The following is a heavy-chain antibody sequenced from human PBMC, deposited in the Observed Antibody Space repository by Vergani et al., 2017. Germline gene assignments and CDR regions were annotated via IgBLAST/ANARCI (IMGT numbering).Heavy chain of an antibody. CDR2: IYYSGST. CDR3: ASFFXDILTGYAPAPPDY. V-gene: IGHV4-39*01. D-gene: IGHD3-9*01. CDR1: GGSISSSSYY. Sequence: QLQLQESGPGLVKPSETPSLTRTVPGGSISSSSYYWGWIRQPPGKGLEWIGSIYYSGSTYYNPSLKSRVTISVDTSKNQFSLKLSSVTAADTAVYYCASFFXDILTGYAPAPPDYWGQGTLVTVSS. J-gene: IGHJ4*02.